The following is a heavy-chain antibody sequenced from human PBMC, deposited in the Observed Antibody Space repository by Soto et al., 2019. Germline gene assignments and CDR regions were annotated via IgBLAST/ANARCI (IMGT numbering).Heavy chain of an antibody. D-gene: IGHD2-2*01. CDR1: GGTFSSYT. J-gene: IGHJ6*03. CDR3: ASVYCSSTSCYDDDYYYYYMDV. Sequence: QVQLVQSGAEVKKPGSSVKVSCKASGGTFSSYTISWVRQAPGQGLEWMGRIIPILGIANYAQKFQGRVTITADKSTSTAYMELSSLRSEDTAVYYCASVYCSSTSCYDDDYYYYYMDVWGKETTVTVSS. CDR2: IIPILGIA. V-gene: IGHV1-69*02.